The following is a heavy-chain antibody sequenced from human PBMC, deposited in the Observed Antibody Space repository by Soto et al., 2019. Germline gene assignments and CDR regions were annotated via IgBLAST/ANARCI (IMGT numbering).Heavy chain of an antibody. CDR2: ISGSGGST. J-gene: IGHJ4*02. Sequence: EVQLLESGGGLVQPGGSLRLSCAASGFTFSSYAMSWVRQAPGKWLEWVSAISGSGGSTYYADSVKGRFTISRDNSKNTLYLQMNSLRAEDTAVYYCAKDQRGYDIFDYWGQGTLVTVSS. D-gene: IGHD5-12*01. V-gene: IGHV3-23*01. CDR1: GFTFSSYA. CDR3: AKDQRGYDIFDY.